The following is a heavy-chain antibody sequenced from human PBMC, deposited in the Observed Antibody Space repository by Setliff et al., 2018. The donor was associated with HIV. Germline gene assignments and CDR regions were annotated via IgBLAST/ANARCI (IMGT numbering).Heavy chain of an antibody. CDR3: ARDPSSGWSYYFDY. CDR1: GESFSYYF. D-gene: IGHD6-19*01. CDR2: INHSGST. J-gene: IGHJ4*02. V-gene: IGHV4-34*01. Sequence: ETLSLTCAVYGESFSYYFWSWVRQPPGKGLEWIGEINHSGSTNYNPSLKSRVTISADASKNQFSLKLTSVTAADTAVYYCARDPSSGWSYYFDYWGQGTLVTVSS.